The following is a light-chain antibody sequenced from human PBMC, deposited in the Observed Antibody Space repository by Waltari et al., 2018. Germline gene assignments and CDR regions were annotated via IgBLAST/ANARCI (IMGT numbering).Light chain of an antibody. CDR2: EVS. V-gene: IGLV2-14*01. CDR1: SSDVGSYNY. CDR3: SSYTSSSTPVV. Sequence: QSALTQPASVSGSPGQSITISCTGTSSDVGSYNYVSWYQQDPGKAPKLMIYEVSNRPSGVSNRFSGSKSGNTASLTISGLQAEDEADYYCSSYTSSSTPVVFGGGTKLTVL. J-gene: IGLJ2*01.